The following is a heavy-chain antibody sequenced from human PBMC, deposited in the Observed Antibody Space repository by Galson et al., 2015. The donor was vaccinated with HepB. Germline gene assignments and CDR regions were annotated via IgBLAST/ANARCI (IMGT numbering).Heavy chain of an antibody. J-gene: IGHJ6*02. V-gene: IGHV3-21*01. CDR1: GFTFSSYS. D-gene: IGHD3-22*01. CDR3: ASKVYDSSGYYPPSYYYYYGMDV. CDR2: ISSSSSYI. Sequence: SLRLSCAASGFTFSSYSMNWVRQAPGKGLEWVSSISSSSSYIYYAGSVKGRFTISRDNAKNSLYLQMNSLRAEDTAVYYCASKVYDSSGYYPPSYYYYYGMDVWGQGTTVTVSS.